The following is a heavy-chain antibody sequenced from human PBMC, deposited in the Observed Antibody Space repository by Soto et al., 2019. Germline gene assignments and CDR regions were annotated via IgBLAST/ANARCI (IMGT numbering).Heavy chain of an antibody. V-gene: IGHV1-45*02. CDR3: ARYKDTIFGVVITFDY. J-gene: IGHJ4*02. D-gene: IGHD3-3*01. CDR1: GYTFTYCS. Sequence: SVKVSCKASGYTFTYCSLHWLQQAPGQGLERMRWITLYNGNTNYAKKFQGRVTITRDMSLRTAYIELSSLRSEDSAVYYWARYKDTIFGVVITFDYWGQGTLVTVSS. CDR2: ITLYNGNT.